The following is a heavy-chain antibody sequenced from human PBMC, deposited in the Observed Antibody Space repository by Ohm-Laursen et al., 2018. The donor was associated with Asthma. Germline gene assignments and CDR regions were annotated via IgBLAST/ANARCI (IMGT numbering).Heavy chain of an antibody. CDR3: ARDIATGTTQPYGMDV. CDR1: GFTFRSYA. J-gene: IGHJ6*02. D-gene: IGHD1-7*01. Sequence: SLRLSCAASGFTFRSYAMHWVRQAPGKGLEWVAVISYDGSNKYYADSVKGRFTISRDNSKNTLYLQMNSLRAEDTAVYYCARDIATGTTQPYGMDVWGQGTTVTVSS. V-gene: IGHV3-30-3*01. CDR2: ISYDGSNK.